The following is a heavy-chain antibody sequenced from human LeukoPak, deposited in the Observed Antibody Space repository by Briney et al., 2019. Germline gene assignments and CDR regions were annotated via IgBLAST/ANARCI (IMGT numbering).Heavy chain of an antibody. J-gene: IGHJ4*02. CDR3: VRELTCSGISCYRAAQADDYFDY. CDR1: GFTFSDYW. CDR2: IKQEGSDL. V-gene: IGHV3-7*01. Sequence: PGGSLRLSCVASGFTFSDYWMSWVRQAPGKGLEWVANIKQEGSDLNNGDAVMGRFTISRDNAENSVYLQMNSLRPEDTAIYYCVRELTCSGISCYRAAQADDYFDYWGQGTLVTVSS. D-gene: IGHD2-2*01.